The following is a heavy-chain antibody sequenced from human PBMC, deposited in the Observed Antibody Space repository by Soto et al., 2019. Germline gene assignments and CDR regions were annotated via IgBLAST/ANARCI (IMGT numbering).Heavy chain of an antibody. J-gene: IGHJ4*02. CDR1: GFTFSSYG. V-gene: IGHV3-33*01. Sequence: QVQLVESGGGVVQPGRSLRLSCAASGFTFSSYGMHWVRQAPGKGLEWVAVIWYDGSNKYYADSVKGRFTISRDNSKNTLYLQMNSLRAEDTAVYYCASDAGSSGYSDYWGQGTLGSVSS. D-gene: IGHD3-22*01. CDR3: ASDAGSSGYSDY. CDR2: IWYDGSNK.